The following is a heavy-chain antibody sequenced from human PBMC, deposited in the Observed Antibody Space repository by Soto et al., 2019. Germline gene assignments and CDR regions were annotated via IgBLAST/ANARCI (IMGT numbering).Heavy chain of an antibody. CDR3: ARGGSGALTAAAGRTNWFDP. J-gene: IGHJ5*02. V-gene: IGHV3-9*01. CDR1: GFTFDDYA. CDR2: ISWSSGNI. D-gene: IGHD6-13*01. Sequence: EVQLVESGGGVVQPGRSLRLSCAGSGFTFDDYAMYWVRQRPGAGLEWVAGISWSSGNIAHADSVKGRFTISRDNDMSSLYLQMNSLRSEYTALYYCARGGSGALTAAAGRTNWFDPWGQGTLVIVSS.